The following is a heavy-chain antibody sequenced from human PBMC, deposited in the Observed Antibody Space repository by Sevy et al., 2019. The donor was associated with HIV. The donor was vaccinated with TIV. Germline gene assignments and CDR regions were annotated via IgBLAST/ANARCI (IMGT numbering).Heavy chain of an antibody. V-gene: IGHV4-34*01. CDR1: GGSFSGYY. CDR2: INHSGST. Sequence: SETLSLTCAVYGGSFSGYYWSWIRQPPGKGLEWIGEINHSGSTNYNPSLKSRVTISVGTSKNQFSLKLSSVTAADTAVYYCARGSLSEGYVGVWFDPWGQGTLVTVSS. CDR3: ARGSLSEGYVGVWFDP. D-gene: IGHD3-16*01. J-gene: IGHJ5*02.